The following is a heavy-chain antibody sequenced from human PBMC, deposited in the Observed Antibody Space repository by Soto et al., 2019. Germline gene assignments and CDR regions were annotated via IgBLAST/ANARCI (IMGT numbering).Heavy chain of an antibody. Sequence: QITLKESGPTLVKPTQTLTLTCTFSGFSLSISGVGVGWIRQPPGKALEWLALIYWDDDKRYSTALKSRLTITKETYKNQMDLTMTNMYQVDTATYYCAPRHMVGANKYNWFDSWGQGTLVTVSS. CDR1: GFSLSISGVG. CDR2: IYWDDDK. J-gene: IGHJ5*01. CDR3: APRHMVGANKYNWFDS. V-gene: IGHV2-5*02. D-gene: IGHD1-26*01.